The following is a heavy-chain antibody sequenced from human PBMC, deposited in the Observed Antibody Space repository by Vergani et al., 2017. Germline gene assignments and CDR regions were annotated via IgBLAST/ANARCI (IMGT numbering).Heavy chain of an antibody. Sequence: QVQLVQSGAEVKKPGSSVKVSCKASGGTFSSYTISWVRQAPGQGLEWMGRIIPILGIANYAQKFQGRVTITADKSTSTAYMELSSLRAEDTAFYYCADLYGDDGFSPFWGQGTLVTVSS. D-gene: IGHD2-21*01. J-gene: IGHJ4*02. CDR1: GGTFSSYT. CDR3: ADLYGDDGFSPF. CDR2: IIPILGIA. V-gene: IGHV1-69*02.